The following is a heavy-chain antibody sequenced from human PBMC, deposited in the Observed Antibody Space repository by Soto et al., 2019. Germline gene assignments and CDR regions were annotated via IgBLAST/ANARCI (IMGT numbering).Heavy chain of an antibody. CDR2: IIPIFDTT. CDR3: GRAGWNARQRYYFDS. CDR1: GGTSNSCA. J-gene: IGHJ4*02. D-gene: IGHD1-1*01. Sequence: GASVKVSCKASGGTSNSCAISWVRQAPGQGLEWMGGIIPIFDTTNYGQKFQGRLTVTADKSTTTAYMALSSLSSDDTAVSSCGRAGWNARQRYYFDSCGQGPLVTVSS. V-gene: IGHV1-69*06.